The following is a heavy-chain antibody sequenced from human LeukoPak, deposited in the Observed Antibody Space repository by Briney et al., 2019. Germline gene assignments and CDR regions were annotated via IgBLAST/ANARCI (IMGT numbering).Heavy chain of an antibody. CDR3: AKAQVGATDFDY. CDR1: GFTFSSSA. V-gene: IGHV3-23*01. CDR2: ITDSGDGT. D-gene: IGHD1-26*01. J-gene: IGHJ4*02. Sequence: GGSLRLSCAASGFTFSSSAMSWVRQAPGKGLEWVSSITDSGDGTYCADSVKGRFTISRDNSKNTLYLQMNSLRAEDTAVYYCAKAQVGATDFDYWGQGTLVTVSS.